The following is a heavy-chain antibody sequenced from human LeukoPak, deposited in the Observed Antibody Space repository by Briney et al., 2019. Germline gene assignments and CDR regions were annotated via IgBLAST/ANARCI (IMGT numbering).Heavy chain of an antibody. CDR3: ALTYSSSWYNWFDP. CDR2: ISAYNGNT. D-gene: IGHD6-13*01. Sequence: ASVEVSCKASGYTFTSYGISWVRQAPGQGLEWMGWISAYNGNTNYAQKLQGRVTMTTDTSTSTAYMELRSLRSDDTAVYYCALTYSSSWYNWFDPWGQGTLVTVSS. V-gene: IGHV1-18*01. CDR1: GYTFTSYG. J-gene: IGHJ5*02.